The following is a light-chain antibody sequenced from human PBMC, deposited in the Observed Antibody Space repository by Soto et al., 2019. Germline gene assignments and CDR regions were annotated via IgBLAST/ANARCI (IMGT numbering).Light chain of an antibody. Sequence: QSVLAQPPSVSAAPEQKVTISCSGGSSNLGINFVSWYQQFPGGVPKLLIYENNKRPSGIPDRFSGAKSGTSATLDITGHQIGDEADYYCATWDGSLSVGVFGGGTKVTVL. V-gene: IGLV1-51*02. CDR3: ATWDGSLSVGV. J-gene: IGLJ1*01. CDR2: ENN. CDR1: SSNLGINF.